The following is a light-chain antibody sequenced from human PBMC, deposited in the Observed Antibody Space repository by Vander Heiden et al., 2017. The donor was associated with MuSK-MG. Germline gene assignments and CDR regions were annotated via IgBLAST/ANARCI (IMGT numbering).Light chain of an antibody. V-gene: IGKV1-33*01. Sequence: DIQMTKPPSSLSASVGDRVTITCQASQDISNYLNWYQQKPGKAPKLLIYDASNLETGVPSRFSGSGSGTDFTFTISSLQPEDIATYYCQQDDNLQFTFGHGTKVDIK. J-gene: IGKJ3*01. CDR2: DAS. CDR1: QDISNY. CDR3: QQDDNLQFT.